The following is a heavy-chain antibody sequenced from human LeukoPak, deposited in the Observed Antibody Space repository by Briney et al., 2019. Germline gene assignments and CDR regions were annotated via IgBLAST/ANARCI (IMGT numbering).Heavy chain of an antibody. Sequence: GASVRVSCQASGYTFTSYGISWVRQAPAQGLEWMGWISPYNGNPNYAQKLQGRVTMTTDTSTSTAYMELRSLRSDDAAVYYCAAGTDNWFDPWGQGTLVTVSS. J-gene: IGHJ5*02. CDR3: AAGTDNWFDP. CDR2: ISPYNGNP. CDR1: GYTFTSYG. V-gene: IGHV1-18*04. D-gene: IGHD1-1*01.